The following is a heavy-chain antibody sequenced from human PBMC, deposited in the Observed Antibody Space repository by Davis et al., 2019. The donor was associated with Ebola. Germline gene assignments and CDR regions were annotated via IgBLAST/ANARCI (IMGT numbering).Heavy chain of an antibody. V-gene: IGHV7-4-1*02. Sequence: ASVKVSCKASGYTFTSYGISWVRQAPGQGLEWMGWININTGNPTYAQGFTGRFVFSLDTSVSTAYLQISSLKAEDTGVYYCARSSYSWYFSGMDVWGKGTTVTVSS. CDR3: ARSSYSWYFSGMDV. CDR1: GYTFTSYG. D-gene: IGHD6-13*01. J-gene: IGHJ6*04. CDR2: ININTGNP.